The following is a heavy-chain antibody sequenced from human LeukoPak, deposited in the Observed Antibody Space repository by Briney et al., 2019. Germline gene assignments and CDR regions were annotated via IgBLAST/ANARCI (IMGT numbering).Heavy chain of an antibody. CDR3: ASLLTYSSGWFLY. D-gene: IGHD6-19*01. J-gene: IGHJ4*02. CDR1: GYTFTGYD. CDR2: MNPNSDNT. V-gene: IGHV1-8*03. Sequence: ASVKVSCKASGYTFTGYDINWVRQATGQGLEWMGWMNPNSDNTGYAQNFQGRVTITRNTSISTAYMELSSLRSEDTAVYYCASLLTYSSGWFLYWGQGTLVTVSS.